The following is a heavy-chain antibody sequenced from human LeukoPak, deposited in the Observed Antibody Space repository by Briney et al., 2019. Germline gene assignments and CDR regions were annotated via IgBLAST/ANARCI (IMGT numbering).Heavy chain of an antibody. J-gene: IGHJ4*02. V-gene: IGHV1-69*13. CDR2: IIPIFGTA. D-gene: IGHD2-2*01. Sequence: SVEVSCKASGGTFSSYAISWVRQAPGQGLEWMGGIIPIFGTANYAQKFQGRVTITADESTSTAYMELSSLRSEDTAVYYCARVYCSSTSCYAASYFDYWGQGTLVTVSS. CDR1: GGTFSSYA. CDR3: ARVYCSSTSCYAASYFDY.